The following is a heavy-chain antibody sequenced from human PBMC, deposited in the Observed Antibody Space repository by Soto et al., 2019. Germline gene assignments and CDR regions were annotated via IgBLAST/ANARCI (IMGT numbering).Heavy chain of an antibody. CDR3: ARGDWGRGGRAFFY. V-gene: IGHV1-69*06. J-gene: IGHJ4*02. D-gene: IGHD3-16*01. Sequence: QVQLVQSGAEVKKPGSSVKVSCRASGGTFSSYAISWVRQAPGQGLEWMGGIIPIFGTANYAQKFQGRVTMTRNTSISTAYMELSSLRSEDTAVYYCARGDWGRGGRAFFYWGQGTLVTVSS. CDR2: IIPIFGTA. CDR1: GGTFSSYA.